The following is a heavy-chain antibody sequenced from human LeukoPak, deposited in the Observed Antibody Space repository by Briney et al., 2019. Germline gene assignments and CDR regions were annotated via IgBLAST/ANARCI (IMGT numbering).Heavy chain of an antibody. CDR3: ARDNRFGAFDY. CDR2: ISSSSSYI. V-gene: IGHV3-21*01. J-gene: IGHJ4*02. CDR1: GFTFSSYS. D-gene: IGHD3-10*01. Sequence: GRSLRLSCAASGFTFSSYSMNWVRQAPGKGLEWVSSISSSSSYIYYADSVKGRFTISRDNAKNSLYLQMNSLRAEDTAVYYCARDNRFGAFDYWGQGTLVTVSS.